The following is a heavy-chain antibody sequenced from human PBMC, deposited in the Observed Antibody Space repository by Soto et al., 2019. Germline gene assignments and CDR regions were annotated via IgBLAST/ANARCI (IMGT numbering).Heavy chain of an antibody. CDR1: GYTCTSYS. D-gene: IGHD5-12*01. Sequence: ASVKVSCKASGYTCTSYSMHWVRQATGQGLEWMGIINPSGGSTSYAQKFQGRVTMTRDTSTSTVYMELSSLRSEDTAVYYCARDLGYSGYDIPIDYWGQGTLGTAPQ. CDR3: ARDLGYSGYDIPIDY. V-gene: IGHV1-46*01. CDR2: INPSGGST. J-gene: IGHJ4*02.